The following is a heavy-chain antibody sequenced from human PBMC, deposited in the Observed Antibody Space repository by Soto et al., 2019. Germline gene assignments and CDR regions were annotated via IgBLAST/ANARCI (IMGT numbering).Heavy chain of an antibody. Sequence: SETLSLTCTVSGGSISSSIHYWGWIRQPPGKGLEWIGTMFYSGSTYYNPSLKGRFTISRDNSKNTLYLQMNSLRAEDTAVYYCAKGIAYADNYMARLQFDYWGQGTLVTVSS. CDR1: GGSISSSIHY. D-gene: IGHD6-13*01. CDR3: AKGIAYADNYMARLQFDY. V-gene: IGHV4-39*01. CDR2: MFYSGST. J-gene: IGHJ4*02.